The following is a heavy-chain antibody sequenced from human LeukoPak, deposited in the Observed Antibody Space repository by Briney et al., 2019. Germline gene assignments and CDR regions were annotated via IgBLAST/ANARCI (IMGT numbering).Heavy chain of an antibody. Sequence: GGSLRLSCAASGFTFSSYGMHWVRQAPGKGLEWVAVISYDGSNKYYADSVKGRFTISRDNSKNTLYLQMNSLRAEDTAVYYCARDGATLNFYYGMDVWGQGTTVTVSS. CDR2: ISYDGSNK. D-gene: IGHD4/OR15-4a*01. CDR3: ARDGATLNFYYGMDV. J-gene: IGHJ6*02. CDR1: GFTFSSYG. V-gene: IGHV3-30*03.